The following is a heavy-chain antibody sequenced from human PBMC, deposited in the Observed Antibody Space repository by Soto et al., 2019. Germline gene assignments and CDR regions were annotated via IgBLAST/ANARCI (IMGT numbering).Heavy chain of an antibody. CDR3: ARQDPITAVENDALDI. J-gene: IGHJ3*02. CDR1: GFTFSNAW. D-gene: IGHD3-10*01. V-gene: IGHV3-15*07. Sequence: GGSLRLSCAASGFTFSNAWMNWVRQAPGKGLEWVGRIKSKTDGGTTDYAAPVKGRFTISRDDSKNTLYLQMNSLKTEDTAAYYCARQDPITAVENDALDIWGQGTMVTVSS. CDR2: IKSKTDGGTT.